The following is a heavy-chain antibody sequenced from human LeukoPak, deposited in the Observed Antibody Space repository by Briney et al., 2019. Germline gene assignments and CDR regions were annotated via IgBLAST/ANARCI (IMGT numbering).Heavy chain of an antibody. V-gene: IGHV5-51*01. Sequence: GESLKISCKGSGYSFTSYWIGWVRQMPGKGLEWMGIIYPGDSDTRYSPSFQGQVTISADKSISTAYLQWSSLKASDTAMYYCGRSGVNYYYYMDVWGKGTTVTVSS. D-gene: IGHD3-10*01. J-gene: IGHJ6*03. CDR1: GYSFTSYW. CDR3: GRSGVNYYYYMDV. CDR2: IYPGDSDT.